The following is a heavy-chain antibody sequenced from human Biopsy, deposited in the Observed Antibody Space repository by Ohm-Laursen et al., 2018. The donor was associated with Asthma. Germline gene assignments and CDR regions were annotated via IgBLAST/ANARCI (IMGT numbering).Heavy chain of an antibody. V-gene: IGHV3-23*03. J-gene: IGHJ4*02. CDR3: ARGDSSNWSHYYFDY. Sequence: SLRLSCTASGFTFSSSAMSWVRQAPGKGLEWVSVIYSGGTSHTADSVRGRFTIPRDYSKNTLYLQMHSLRAEDTAVYYCARGDSSNWSHYYFDYWGQGTLVTVSS. CDR2: IYSGGTS. CDR1: GFTFSSSA. D-gene: IGHD3-22*01.